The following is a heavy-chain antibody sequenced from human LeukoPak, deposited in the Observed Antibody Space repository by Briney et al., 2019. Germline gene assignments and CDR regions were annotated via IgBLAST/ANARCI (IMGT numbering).Heavy chain of an antibody. CDR1: GGTFSSYA. D-gene: IGHD5-18*01. CDR3: AGVKGNSEIQPFDY. J-gene: IGHJ4*02. V-gene: IGHV1-69*13. CDR2: IIPIFGTA. Sequence: GASVKVSCKASGGTFSSYAISWVRQAPGQGLEWMGGIIPIFGTANYAQKFQGRVTITADESTSTAYMELSSLRSEDTAVFYCAGVKGNSEIQPFDYWGQGTLVTSPQ.